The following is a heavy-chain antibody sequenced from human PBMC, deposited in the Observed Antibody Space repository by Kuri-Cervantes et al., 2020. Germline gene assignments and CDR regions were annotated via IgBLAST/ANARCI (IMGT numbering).Heavy chain of an antibody. CDR1: GGTFSSYA. Sequence: SVKVSCKASGGTFSSYAISWVRQAPGQGLEWMGGIIPIFGTANYAQKLQGRVTMTTDTSTSAAYMELRSLRSDDTAVYYCARGVGYSSSWSDYWGQGTLVTVSS. V-gene: IGHV1-69*05. J-gene: IGHJ4*02. D-gene: IGHD6-13*01. CDR3: ARGVGYSSSWSDY. CDR2: IIPIFGTA.